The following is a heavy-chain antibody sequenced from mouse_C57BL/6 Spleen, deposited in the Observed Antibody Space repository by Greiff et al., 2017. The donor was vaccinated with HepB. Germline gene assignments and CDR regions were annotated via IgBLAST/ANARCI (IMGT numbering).Heavy chain of an antibody. CDR2: FYPGSGSI. D-gene: IGHD1-1*01. J-gene: IGHJ1*03. Sequence: VKLMESGAELVKPGASVKLSCKASGYTFTEYTIHWVKQRSGQGLEWIGWFYPGSGSIKYNEKFKDKATLTADKSSSTVYMELSRLTSEDSAVYFCARHEGITTVVDWYFDVWGTGTTVTVSS. CDR1: GYTFTEYT. V-gene: IGHV1-62-2*01. CDR3: ARHEGITTVVDWYFDV.